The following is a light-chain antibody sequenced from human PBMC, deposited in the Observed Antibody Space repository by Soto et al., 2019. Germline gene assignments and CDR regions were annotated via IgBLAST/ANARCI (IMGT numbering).Light chain of an antibody. V-gene: IGKV1-39*01. J-gene: IGKJ1*01. CDR3: QQGYSTTWT. CDR2: AAS. CDR1: QSISSY. Sequence: DIQMTQSPSSLSASVGDRVTITCRASQSISSYLHWYQQRPGKAPKLLIYAASNLQRGVPSRFSASGSGTDFTLTLNSLQPEDFATYYCQQGYSTTWTFGQGTKVEIK.